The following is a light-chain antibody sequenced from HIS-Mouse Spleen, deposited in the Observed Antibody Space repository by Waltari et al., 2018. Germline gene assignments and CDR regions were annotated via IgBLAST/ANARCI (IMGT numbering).Light chain of an antibody. V-gene: IGKV3-20*01. CDR1: QSVSSSY. J-gene: IGKJ4*01. Sequence: EIVLTQSPGTLSLSPGERATLSCRASQSVSSSYLAWYQQKPGQAPRLLICGASSGATGIPDRFSGSGSVTDFTLTISRLEPEDFAVYYCQQYGSSPPVTFGGGTKVEIK. CDR2: GAS. CDR3: QQYGSSPPVT.